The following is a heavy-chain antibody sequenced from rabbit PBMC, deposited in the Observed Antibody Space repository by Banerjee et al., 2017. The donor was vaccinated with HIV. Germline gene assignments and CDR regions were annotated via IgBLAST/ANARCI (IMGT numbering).Heavy chain of an antibody. CDR2: IYGGSSGNT. V-gene: IGHV1S45*01. CDR3: AREEASSSGTYKYGMDL. Sequence: QEQLEESGGDLVKPEGSLTLSCKASGFDFSSSYWICWVRQAPGKGLEWIACIYGGSSGNTAYASWAKGRFTISKTSSTTVTLQMTSLTAADTATYFCAREEASSSGTYKYGMDLWGQGTLVTVS. D-gene: IGHD1-1*01. CDR1: GFDFSSSYW. J-gene: IGHJ3*01.